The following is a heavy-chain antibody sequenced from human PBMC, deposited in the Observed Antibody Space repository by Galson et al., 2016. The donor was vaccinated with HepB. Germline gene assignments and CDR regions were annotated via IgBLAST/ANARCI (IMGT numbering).Heavy chain of an antibody. CDR3: TRDTLVGPTTFDY. CDR1: GFTFSSYW. CDR2: MNGDGSRT. Sequence: SLRLSCAASGFTFSSYWMHWVRQAPGKGLVWVSRMNGDGSRTAYADSVKGRLTISRDNAKRTLFLQMNSLGPEDTAVYYCTRDTLVGPTTFDYWGQGTPVTVSS. J-gene: IGHJ4*02. D-gene: IGHD1-26*01. V-gene: IGHV3-74*01.